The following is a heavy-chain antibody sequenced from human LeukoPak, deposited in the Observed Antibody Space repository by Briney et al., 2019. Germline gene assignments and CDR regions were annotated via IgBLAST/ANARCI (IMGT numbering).Heavy chain of an antibody. CDR2: ISWNSGSI. J-gene: IGHJ4*02. D-gene: IGHD6-13*01. V-gene: IGHV3-9*03. CDR3: AKGLSSSWHAEFDYFDY. Sequence: GGSLSLSCAASGFTFDDYAMHWVRQAPGKGLEWVSGISWNSGSIGYADSVKGRFTISRDNAKNSLYLQMNSPRAEDMALYYCAKGLSSSWHAEFDYFDYWGQGTLVTVSS. CDR1: GFTFDDYA.